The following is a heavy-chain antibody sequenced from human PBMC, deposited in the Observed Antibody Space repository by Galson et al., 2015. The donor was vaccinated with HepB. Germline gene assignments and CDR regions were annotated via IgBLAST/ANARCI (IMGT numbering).Heavy chain of an antibody. J-gene: IGHJ4*02. D-gene: IGHD6-19*01. CDR1: GFTFSSYS. CDR3: ARVVGGSGWLGY. Sequence: SLRLSCAASGFTFSSYSMNWVRQAPGKGLEWVSSISSSSSYIYYADSVKGRFTISRDNAKNSLYLQMNSLRAEDTAVYYCARVVGGSGWLGYWGQGTLVTVSS. V-gene: IGHV3-21*01. CDR2: ISSSSSYI.